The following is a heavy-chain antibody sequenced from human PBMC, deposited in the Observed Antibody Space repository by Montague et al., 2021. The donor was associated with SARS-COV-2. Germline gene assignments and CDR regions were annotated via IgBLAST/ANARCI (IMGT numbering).Heavy chain of an antibody. D-gene: IGHD6-19*01. CDR3: ARETYTSGWFKQFDY. J-gene: IGHJ4*02. CDR1: GGSISSSNYY. V-gene: IGHV4-39*01. CDR2: IYYSGNT. Sequence: SETLSLTCTVSGGSISSSNYYWGWIRQLPGKGLEWIGCIYYSGNTYYNPSLQSRVTISVDTSKKQFSLKLRSVTAADTAVYYCARETYTSGWFKQFDYWGQGTLVTVSS.